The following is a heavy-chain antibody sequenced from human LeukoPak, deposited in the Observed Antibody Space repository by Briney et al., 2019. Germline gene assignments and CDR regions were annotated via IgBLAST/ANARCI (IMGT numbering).Heavy chain of an antibody. CDR3: AKSSYYYDSSGYPDY. V-gene: IGHV3-23*01. CDR2: ISGSGGST. CDR1: GFTFSSYA. Sequence: GGSLRLSCAASGFTFSSYAMSWVRQAPGKGLEWVSAISGSGGSTYYADSVKGRFTISRDNSKNTLYLQMNSLRAEDTAVYYCAKSSYYYDSSGYPDYWDQGTLVTVSS. D-gene: IGHD3-22*01. J-gene: IGHJ4*02.